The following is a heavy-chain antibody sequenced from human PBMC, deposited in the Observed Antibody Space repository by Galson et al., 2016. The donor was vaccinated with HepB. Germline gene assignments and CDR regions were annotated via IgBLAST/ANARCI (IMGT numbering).Heavy chain of an antibody. CDR1: GDSISRDTW. J-gene: IGHJ4*02. V-gene: IGHV4-4*02. Sequence: SETLSLTCGVSGDSISRDTWWSWVRQPPGKGLEWIGEIYHTGSTNYDPSVKNRVTISLDKSRNQFSLRLTSVTATDTAVYYCVGGKLASGWPYWGQGNLVRVPS. D-gene: IGHD4-23*01. CDR2: IYHTGST. CDR3: VGGKLASGWPY.